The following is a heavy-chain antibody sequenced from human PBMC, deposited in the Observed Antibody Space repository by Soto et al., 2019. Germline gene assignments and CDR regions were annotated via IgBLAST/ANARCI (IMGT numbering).Heavy chain of an antibody. CDR3: ARGGLEPFDY. D-gene: IGHD1-1*01. Sequence: EVQLVESGGGLVQPGVSLRLSCAASGFNLGSYWMHWVRQATGKGLVWVSRINDYGTTINYAESVEGRFTISRDDAKSEVYLQMNNLRAGDKAVYYCARGGLEPFDYWGQGALVTVSA. CDR1: GFNLGSYW. CDR2: INDYGTTI. J-gene: IGHJ4*02. V-gene: IGHV3-74*01.